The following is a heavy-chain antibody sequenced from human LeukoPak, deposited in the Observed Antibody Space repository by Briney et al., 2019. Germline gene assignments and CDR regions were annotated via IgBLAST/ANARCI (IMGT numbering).Heavy chain of an antibody. D-gene: IGHD1-7*01. CDR3: ARAVSGTLGGADM. J-gene: IGHJ3*02. Sequence: ASVKVSRKASGYNFIDYFIHWMRQTPGQGPEWMGWINPKSGVTRYAQKFQDRVTMTRDTAAYMELSSLRSDDTAVYYCARAVSGTLGGADMWGQGTAVTVSS. V-gene: IGHV1-2*02. CDR1: GYNFIDYF. CDR2: INPKSGVT.